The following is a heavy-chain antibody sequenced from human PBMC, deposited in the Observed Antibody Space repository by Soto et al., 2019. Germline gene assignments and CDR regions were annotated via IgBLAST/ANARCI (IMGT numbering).Heavy chain of an antibody. D-gene: IGHD2-15*01. CDR3: AREIEYCSGGSCYAGAFDI. J-gene: IGHJ3*02. CDR2: INSDGSST. CDR1: GFTFSSYW. V-gene: IGHV3-74*01. Sequence: GGSLRLSCAASGFTFSSYWMHWVRQAPGKGLVWVSRINSDGSSTSYADSVKGRFTISRDNAKDTLYLQMNSLRAEDTAVYYCAREIEYCSGGSCYAGAFDIWGQGTMVTVSS.